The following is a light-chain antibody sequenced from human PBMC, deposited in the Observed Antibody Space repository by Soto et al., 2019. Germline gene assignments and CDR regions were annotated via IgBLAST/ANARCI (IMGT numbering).Light chain of an antibody. Sequence: QSVLTQPPSVSGAPGQGVTISCTGSRSNIGVGYDVHWYQQFPGAAPKLLIYANDKRSSGVVDRFSGSKSGTSASLAIAGLQDEDEAYYYCQSYDNGLSGSWVFGGGTKLTVL. CDR2: AND. CDR1: RSNIGVGYD. J-gene: IGLJ3*02. V-gene: IGLV1-40*01. CDR3: QSYDNGLSGSWV.